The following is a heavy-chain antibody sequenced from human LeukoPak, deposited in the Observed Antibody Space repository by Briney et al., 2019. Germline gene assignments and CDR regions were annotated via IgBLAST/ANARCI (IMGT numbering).Heavy chain of an antibody. D-gene: IGHD6-19*01. CDR2: FDPEDGET. CDR3: ATYRIAVAGFDY. V-gene: IGHV1-24*01. CDR1: GYTLTELS. Sequence: ASVKVSCKVSGYTLTELSMHWARQAPGKGLEWMGGFDPEDGETIYAQKFQGRVTMTEDTSTDTAYMELSSLRSEDTAVYYCATYRIAVAGFDYWGQGTLVTVSS. J-gene: IGHJ4*02.